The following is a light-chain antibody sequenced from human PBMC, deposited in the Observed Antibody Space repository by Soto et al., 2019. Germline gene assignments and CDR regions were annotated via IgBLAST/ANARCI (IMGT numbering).Light chain of an antibody. CDR2: DVS. Sequence: QSVLTQPASVSGSPGQSITISCTGTSSDVGGYNYVSWYQQHPGKAPKLMIYDVSNWPSGVSNRFSGSKSGNTASLTISGLQAEDEADYYCISYTSSGTYVFGTGTKLTVL. CDR1: SSDVGGYNY. J-gene: IGLJ1*01. CDR3: ISYTSSGTYV. V-gene: IGLV2-14*01.